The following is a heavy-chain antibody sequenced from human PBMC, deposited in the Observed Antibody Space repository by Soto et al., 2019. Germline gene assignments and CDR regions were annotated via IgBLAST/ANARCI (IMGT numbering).Heavy chain of an antibody. CDR2: INPNSGDT. V-gene: IGHV1-2*02. CDR3: ARREQWLENFDC. J-gene: IGHJ4*02. CDR1: GYTFTGYY. D-gene: IGHD6-19*01. Sequence: QVQLVQSGAEVKKPGASVKVSCKTSGYTFTGYYIHWIRQAPGQGLEWMGWINPNSGDTNYSQEFQGRVIMTSDTSITTAYVELTRLRSDDTAVYYCARREQWLENFDCWGQGTLVTVSS.